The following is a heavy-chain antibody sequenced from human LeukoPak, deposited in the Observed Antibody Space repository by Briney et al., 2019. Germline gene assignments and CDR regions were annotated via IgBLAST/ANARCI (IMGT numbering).Heavy chain of an antibody. J-gene: IGHJ4*02. CDR2: ISSSSSTI. CDR1: GFTFSSYW. D-gene: IGHD2-8*01. V-gene: IGHV3-48*01. CDR3: ARDVLMEASYY. Sequence: PGGSLRLSCAASGFTFSSYWMHWVRQAPGKGLEWVSYISSSSSTIYYADSVKGRFAISRDNAKNSLYLQMNSLRAEDTAVYYCARDVLMEASYYWGQGTLVTVSS.